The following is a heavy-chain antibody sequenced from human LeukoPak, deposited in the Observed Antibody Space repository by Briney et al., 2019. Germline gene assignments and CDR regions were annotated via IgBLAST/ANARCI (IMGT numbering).Heavy chain of an antibody. CDR1: GGSISSSSYY. CDR3: ARRPLRGASAFDT. Sequence: SETLSLTCTVSGGSISSSSYYWGWIRQPPGKGLEWIGSINYSGSTYYNPSLKSRVTISVDTSKNQFSLKLSSVTAADTAVYYCARRPLRGASAFDTWGQGTMVTVSS. V-gene: IGHV4-39*01. CDR2: INYSGST. J-gene: IGHJ3*02. D-gene: IGHD1-26*01.